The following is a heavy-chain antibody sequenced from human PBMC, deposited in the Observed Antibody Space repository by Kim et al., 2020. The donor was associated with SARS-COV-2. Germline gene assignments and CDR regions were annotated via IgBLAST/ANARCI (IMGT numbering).Heavy chain of an antibody. CDR3: AGSMGDYVY. D-gene: IGHD4-17*01. V-gene: IGHV4-31*02. J-gene: IGHJ4*02. Sequence: GRTYYNPSLKSRVTISVDTSKNQFSLKLSSVTAADTAVYYCAGSMGDYVYWGQGTLVTVSS. CDR2: GRT.